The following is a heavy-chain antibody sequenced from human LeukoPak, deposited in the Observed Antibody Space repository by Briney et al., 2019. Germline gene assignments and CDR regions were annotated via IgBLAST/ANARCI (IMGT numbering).Heavy chain of an antibody. CDR2: ISYDGSNK. CDR1: GFTFSSYG. D-gene: IGHD5-18*01. V-gene: IGHV3-30*03. CDR3: ARSGRRGYSYGYRFKYYFDY. Sequence: GGSLRLSCAASGFTFSSYGIHWVRQAPGKGLEWVAVISYDGSNKYYADSVKGRFTISRDNSKNTLYLQMNTLRAEDTAVYYCARSGRRGYSYGYRFKYYFDYWGQGTLVTVSS. J-gene: IGHJ4*02.